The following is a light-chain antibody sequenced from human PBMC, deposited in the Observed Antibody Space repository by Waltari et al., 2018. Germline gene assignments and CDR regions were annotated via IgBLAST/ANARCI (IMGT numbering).Light chain of an antibody. CDR2: AAS. Sequence: DSQMTQSQSSLSASVGDRVTITCTASQSISSYLNWYQQKPGKAPKLLIYAASSKQSAVTSRYSGSGSGTDFTLIIRGLQHEDFANYYCQQSYNTPQYTFPQATKLE. CDR1: QSISSY. V-gene: IGKV1-39*01. CDR3: QQSYNTPQYT. J-gene: IGKJ2*01.